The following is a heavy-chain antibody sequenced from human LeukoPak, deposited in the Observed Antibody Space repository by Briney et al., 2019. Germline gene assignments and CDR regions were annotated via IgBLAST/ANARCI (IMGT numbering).Heavy chain of an antibody. CDR3: AREPRGVVVIPRFDP. CDR1: GFTFSSYA. D-gene: IGHD3-22*01. V-gene: IGHV3-30-3*01. J-gene: IGHJ5*02. Sequence: PGGSLRLSCAASGFTFSSYAMHWVRQAPGKGLEWVAVISYDGSNKYYADSVKGRFTISRDNSKNTLYLQMNSLRAEDTAVHYCAREPRGVVVIPRFDPWGQGTLVTVSS. CDR2: ISYDGSNK.